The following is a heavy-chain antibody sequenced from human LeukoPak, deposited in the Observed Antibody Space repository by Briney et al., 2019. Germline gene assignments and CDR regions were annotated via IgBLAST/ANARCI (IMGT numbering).Heavy chain of an antibody. D-gene: IGHD3-10*01. CDR2: ISGSGGST. J-gene: IGHJ4*02. V-gene: IGHV3-23*01. CDR1: GFTFSNYA. CDR3: AKDQNSGSGSYSNFDY. Sequence: LXLSCAASGFTFSNYAMSWVRQAPGKGLEWVSGISGSGGSTYYADSVKGRFTISRDNSRNTLYLQMNNLRAEDTALYYCAKDQNSGSGSYSNFDYWGQGTLVTVSS.